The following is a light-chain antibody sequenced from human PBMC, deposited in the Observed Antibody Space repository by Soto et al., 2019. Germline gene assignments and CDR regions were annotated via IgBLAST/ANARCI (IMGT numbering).Light chain of an antibody. CDR3: QQYNNWPPDRT. J-gene: IGKJ1*01. Sequence: EIVMTQSPATLSVSPGERATLSCRASQSVGSNLAWYQQKPGQAPRLLIYGASTRATGIPARFSGSGSGTEGTLTISSLQSEDFAIYFCQQYNNWPPDRTFGQGTKVEIK. CDR1: QSVGSN. CDR2: GAS. V-gene: IGKV3-15*01.